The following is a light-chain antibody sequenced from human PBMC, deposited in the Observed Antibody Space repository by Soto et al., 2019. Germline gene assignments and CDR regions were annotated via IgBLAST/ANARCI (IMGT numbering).Light chain of an antibody. Sequence: DIQMTQSPSSLFASVGDRVTITCRASQSISSWLAWYQTKPGKAPKLLIYKAYSLESGVPSRFSGSGAGTDFTLPIRSLEPEDFAIYYCQQRSPWRTFGQGTKVDIK. CDR1: QSISSW. J-gene: IGKJ1*01. CDR3: QQRSPWRT. V-gene: IGKV1-5*03. CDR2: KAY.